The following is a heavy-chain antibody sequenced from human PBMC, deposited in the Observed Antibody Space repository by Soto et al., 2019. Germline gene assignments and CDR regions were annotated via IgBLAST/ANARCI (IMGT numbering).Heavy chain of an antibody. J-gene: IGHJ4*02. D-gene: IGHD5-12*01. CDR2: IYYSGST. V-gene: IGHV4-59*01. Sequence: SETLSLTCTVSGGSISSYYWSWIRQPPGKGLEWIGYIYYSGSTNYNPSLKSRVTISVDTSKNQFSLKLSSVTAADTAVYYCAGNLVATSYGFDYWGQGTLVTVSS. CDR1: GGSISSYY. CDR3: AGNLVATSYGFDY.